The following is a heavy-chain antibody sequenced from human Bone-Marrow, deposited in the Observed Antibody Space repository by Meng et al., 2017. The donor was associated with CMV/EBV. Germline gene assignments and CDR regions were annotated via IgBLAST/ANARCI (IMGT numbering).Heavy chain of an antibody. D-gene: IGHD4-17*01. J-gene: IGHJ3*02. CDR2: ISGRSSYI. CDR3: ARAGYVGDYADAFDI. Sequence: GGSLRLSCAASGFTFSSYSMNWVRRASGKGLEWVSSISGRSSYIYYANSVRGRFTISRDNAKNSLYLQMNSLRAEDTAVYYCARAGYVGDYADAFDIWGQGTMVTFSS. V-gene: IGHV3-21*01. CDR1: GFTFSSYS.